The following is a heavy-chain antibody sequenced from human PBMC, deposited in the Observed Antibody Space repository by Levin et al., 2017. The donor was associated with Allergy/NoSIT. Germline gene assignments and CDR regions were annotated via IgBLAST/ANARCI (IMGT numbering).Heavy chain of an antibody. V-gene: IGHV3-21*01. D-gene: IGHD3-10*01. CDR3: ARDLDYYGSGSYYNYYGMDV. J-gene: IGHJ6*02. CDR1: GFTFSSYS. Sequence: GSLRLSCAASGFTFSSYSMNWGRQAPGKGREGGSSISSSSSYIYYADAVKGRFTISRDNAKNSLYLQMNSLRAEDTAVYYCARDLDYYGSGSYYNYYGMDVWGQGTTVTVSS. CDR2: ISSSSSYI.